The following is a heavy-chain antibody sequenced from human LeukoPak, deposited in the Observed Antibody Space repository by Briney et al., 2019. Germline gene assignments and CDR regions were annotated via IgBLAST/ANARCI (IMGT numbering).Heavy chain of an antibody. D-gene: IGHD5-12*01. J-gene: IGHJ4*01. Sequence: SETLSLTCDVSGVSFSTYYWSWIRQSPEKGLEWIGEVNHSGYTNYNPSLKGRVTISVDTSKNQFSLKLSSVTAADTAVYYCARGWINLDYWGHGTLVTVSS. CDR3: ARGWINLDY. CDR2: VNHSGYT. V-gene: IGHV4-34*01. CDR1: GVSFSTYY.